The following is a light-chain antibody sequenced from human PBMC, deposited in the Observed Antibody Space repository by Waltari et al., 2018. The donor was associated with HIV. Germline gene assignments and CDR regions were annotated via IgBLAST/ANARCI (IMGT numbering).Light chain of an antibody. CDR2: EVS. CDR3: ASYTRSGILL. V-gene: IGLV2-14*01. CDR1: SSDIGAYNF. J-gene: IGLJ2*01. Sequence: QSALTQPASVSGSPGKSITISCIGSSSDIGAYNFVSWYQQRPGKAPKLMIYEVSDRPSGSSNRFSGSKSGITASLTISGLQADDEADYYCASYTRSGILLFGGGTRLIVL.